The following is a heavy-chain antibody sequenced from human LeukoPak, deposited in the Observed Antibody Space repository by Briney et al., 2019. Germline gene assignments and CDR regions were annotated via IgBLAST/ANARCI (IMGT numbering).Heavy chain of an antibody. D-gene: IGHD2-15*01. Sequence: GRSLRLSCAASGFTFSNYGMHWVRQAPGEGPEWVAVISYDGSNTYYADSVKGRFTISRDNSKNTLYLQMNSLRAEDTAVYYCAKGRGSAPFYGMDVWGQGTTVTVSS. CDR1: GFTFSNYG. CDR2: ISYDGSNT. J-gene: IGHJ6*02. V-gene: IGHV3-30*18. CDR3: AKGRGSAPFYGMDV.